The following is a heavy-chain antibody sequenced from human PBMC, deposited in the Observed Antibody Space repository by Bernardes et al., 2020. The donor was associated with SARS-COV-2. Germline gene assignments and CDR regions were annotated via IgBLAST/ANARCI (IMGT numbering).Heavy chain of an antibody. V-gene: IGHV4-59*08. J-gene: IGHJ6*03. CDR2: IYYSGST. Sequence: SETLSLTCTVSGGSISSYYWSWIRQLPGKGLEWNGYIYYSGSTNYNPSLKSRVTISVDKSKNQFSQKLSSVTAADTAVYYCAVTTSLSYYYPYMDVWGKGTTVTVSS. D-gene: IGHD4-4*01. CDR3: AVTTSLSYYYPYMDV. CDR1: GGSISSYY.